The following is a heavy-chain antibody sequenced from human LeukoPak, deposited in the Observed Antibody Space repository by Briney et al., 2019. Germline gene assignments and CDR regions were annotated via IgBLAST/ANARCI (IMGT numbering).Heavy chain of an antibody. J-gene: IGHJ4*02. V-gene: IGHV4-59*08. CDR3: ARIHTPFMTTALHDYYFDY. D-gene: IGHD4-17*01. CDR2: IYYSGST. CDR1: GGSISSYY. Sequence: SETLSLTCTVSGGSISSYYWSWIRQPPGKGLEWIGYIYYSGSTNYNPSLKSRVTISVDTSKSRFSLKLSSVTAADTAVYYCARIHTPFMTTALHDYYFDYWGQGTLVTVSS.